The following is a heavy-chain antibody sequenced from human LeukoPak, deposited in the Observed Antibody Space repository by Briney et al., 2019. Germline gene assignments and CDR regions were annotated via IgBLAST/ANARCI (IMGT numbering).Heavy chain of an antibody. CDR2: ISSSSSYI. D-gene: IGHD6-13*01. V-gene: IGHV3-21*01. CDR3: ARVLLAAAAPGGFDY. Sequence: GGSLRLSCAASGFTFSSYSMNWVRQAPGKGLEWVSSISSSSSYIYYADSVKGRFTISRDNAKNSLYLQMNSLRAEETAVYYCARVLLAAAAPGGFDYWGQGTLVTVSS. CDR1: GFTFSSYS. J-gene: IGHJ4*02.